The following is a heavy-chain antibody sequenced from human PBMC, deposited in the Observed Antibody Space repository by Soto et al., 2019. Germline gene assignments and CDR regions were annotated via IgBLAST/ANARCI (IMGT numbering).Heavy chain of an antibody. CDR1: EFTFSIYA. D-gene: IGHD2-21*01. J-gene: IGHJ1*01. V-gene: IGHV3-23*01. CDR3: STSSPRGPDCPAYFRH. CDR2: LTATSEST. Sequence: PEGSLRLSCAASEFTFSIYAMSWVRQPPGRGPAWVSSLTATSESTYYADSVNGRFTISRVNSKITLFLQLPSLRADVTAVYYFSTSSPRGPDCPAYFRHCGQGPKHTVSS.